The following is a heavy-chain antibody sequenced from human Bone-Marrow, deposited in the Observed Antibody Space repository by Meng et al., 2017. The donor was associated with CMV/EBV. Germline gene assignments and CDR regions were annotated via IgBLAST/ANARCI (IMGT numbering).Heavy chain of an antibody. D-gene: IGHD2-2*01. Sequence: GGPLRLSCAASGFTFSSYAMHWVRQAPGKGLEWVAVISYDGSNKYYADSVKGRFTISRDNSKNTLYLQMNSLRAEDTAVYYCARGLYCSSTSCYRFYYYYGMDVWGQGTTVTGSS. V-gene: IGHV3-30-3*01. J-gene: IGHJ6*02. CDR3: ARGLYCSSTSCYRFYYYYGMDV. CDR1: GFTFSSYA. CDR2: ISYDGSNK.